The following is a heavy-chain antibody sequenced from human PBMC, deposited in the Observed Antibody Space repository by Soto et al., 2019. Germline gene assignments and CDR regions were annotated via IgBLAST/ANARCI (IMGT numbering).Heavy chain of an antibody. D-gene: IGHD3-22*01. V-gene: IGHV1-18*04. CDR1: GYTLSSYG. CDR2: ISAYNGHT. J-gene: IGHJ4*02. CDR3: ARHPDYHDSGGYYFFDY. Sequence: QVQLVQSGAEVKKPGASVKVSCKASGYTLSSYGISWVRQAPGQGLERMGWISAYNGHTKYTEKLQGRVTMTTDKSTTTVYMELRSLRSDDTAVYYCARHPDYHDSGGYYFFDYWVQGTLVTVSS.